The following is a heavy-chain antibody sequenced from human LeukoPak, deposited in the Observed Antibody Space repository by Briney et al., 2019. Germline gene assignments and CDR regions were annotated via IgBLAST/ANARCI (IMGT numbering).Heavy chain of an antibody. CDR2: IYPGDSDT. Sequence: GESLQISCKGSGYRFTSYWIPWVRQMPGKGLEWMGIIYPGDSDTRYSPSFQGQVIISADKSINTAYLQWSSLKASDTAMYYCARRPRDGYYLDYWGQGTLVTVSS. CDR1: GYRFTSYW. CDR3: ARRPRDGYYLDY. J-gene: IGHJ4*02. V-gene: IGHV5-51*01. D-gene: IGHD5-24*01.